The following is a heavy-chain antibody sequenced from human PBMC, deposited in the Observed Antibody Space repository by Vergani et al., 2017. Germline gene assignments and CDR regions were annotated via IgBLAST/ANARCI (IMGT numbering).Heavy chain of an antibody. J-gene: IGHJ4*02. CDR3: ARLYGRDSSGSEYFDY. CDR2: IHPADSDT. Sequence: EVQLVQSGAEVKKPGESLKIPCQISGYSFTNYWIGWVRQMPGKGLEWMGIIHPADSDTRYSPSFQGQVTISVDKSISTAYLQRSSLRASDSAMYYCARLYGRDSSGSEYFDYWGQGTLVTVSS. CDR1: GYSFTNYW. D-gene: IGHD3-22*01. V-gene: IGHV5-51*01.